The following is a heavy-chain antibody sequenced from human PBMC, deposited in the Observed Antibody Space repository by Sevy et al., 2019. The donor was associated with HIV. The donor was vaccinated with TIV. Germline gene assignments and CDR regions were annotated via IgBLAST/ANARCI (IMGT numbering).Heavy chain of an antibody. CDR1: GGSMSSSHY. CDR2: IYNGGTT. V-gene: IGHV4-39*01. CDR3: ARVPQWLGPSFDS. D-gene: IGHD6-19*01. Sequence: SETLSLTCTVSGGSMSSSHYWGWIRQPPGKGLEWIGSIYNGGTTYYHPSLQPRVTLSVDTSKNQFSLKLTSVTAADTAVYYCARVPQWLGPSFDSWGQGTLVTVSS. J-gene: IGHJ4*02.